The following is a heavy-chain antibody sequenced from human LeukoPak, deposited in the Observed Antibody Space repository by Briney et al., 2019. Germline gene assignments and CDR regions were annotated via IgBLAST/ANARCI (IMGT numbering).Heavy chain of an antibody. CDR3: TTPSSGSYLFVF. CDR1: GVTFRCKA. CDR2: ISGSGGST. J-gene: IGHJ4*02. V-gene: IGHV3-23*01. D-gene: IGHD6-19*01. Sequence: GGTVTLTCAVCGVTFRCKARRSPRQAKEKGLEWVSTISGSGGSTYYADSVKGRFTISRDNSKNPLYLQMSSLRAEDTVLYYCTTPSSGSYLFVFWGQGTLVSVAS.